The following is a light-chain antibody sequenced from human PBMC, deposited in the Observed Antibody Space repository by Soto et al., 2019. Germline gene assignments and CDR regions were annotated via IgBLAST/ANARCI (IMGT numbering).Light chain of an antibody. CDR3: QKYNSAPTWT. Sequence: DIQMTKSPCPLSSSVGDRVTITCLASQGISNYLAWYQQKPGKVPKLLIYAASTLQSGVPSRFSGSGSGTDFTLTISSLQPEDVATYYCQKYNSAPTWTFGQGTKVDI. J-gene: IGKJ1*01. CDR1: QGISNY. CDR2: AAS. V-gene: IGKV1-27*01.